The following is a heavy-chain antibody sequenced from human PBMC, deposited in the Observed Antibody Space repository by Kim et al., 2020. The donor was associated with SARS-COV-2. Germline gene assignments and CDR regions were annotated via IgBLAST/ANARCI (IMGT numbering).Heavy chain of an antibody. J-gene: IGHJ6*02. CDR3: ASRSGSYSLYYYYYGMDV. Sequence: ASVKVSCKASGYTFTGYYMHWVRQAPGQGLEWMGWINPNSGGTNYAQKFQGRVTMTRETSISTAYMELSRLRSDDTAVYYCASRSGSYSLYYYYYGMDVWGQGTTVTVSS. D-gene: IGHD1-26*01. CDR2: INPNSGGT. CDR1: GYTFTGYY. V-gene: IGHV1-2*02.